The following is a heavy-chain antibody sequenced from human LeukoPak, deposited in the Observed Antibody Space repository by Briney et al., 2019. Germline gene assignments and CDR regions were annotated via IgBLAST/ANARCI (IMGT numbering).Heavy chain of an antibody. D-gene: IGHD6-19*01. CDR2: IYSGGTT. CDR1: GFIVSSNY. Sequence: GGSLRLSCAASGFIVSSNYMSWVRQAPGKGLESVSVIYSGGTTYYADSVKGRFTISRDNSKNTLYLQMNSLRAEDTAVYYCARYHSGWYYSDYWGQGTLVTVSS. V-gene: IGHV3-53*01. CDR3: ARYHSGWYYSDY. J-gene: IGHJ4*02.